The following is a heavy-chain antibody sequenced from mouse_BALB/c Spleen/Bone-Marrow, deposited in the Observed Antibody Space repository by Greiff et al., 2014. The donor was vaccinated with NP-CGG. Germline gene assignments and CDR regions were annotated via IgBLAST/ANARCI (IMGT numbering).Heavy chain of an antibody. CDR1: GYTFTSYW. Sequence: VQLKESGTVLARPGASVKMSCKASGYTFTSYWMHWVKQRPGQGLEWIGAIYPGNSDTSYNQKFKGKAKLTAVTSTSTAYMELSSLTNEDSAVYCCTRVITAVLATRAMDYWGQGSSVTVSS. CDR2: IYPGNSDT. J-gene: IGHJ4*01. D-gene: IGHD1-1*01. CDR3: TRVITAVLATRAMDY. V-gene: IGHV1-5*01.